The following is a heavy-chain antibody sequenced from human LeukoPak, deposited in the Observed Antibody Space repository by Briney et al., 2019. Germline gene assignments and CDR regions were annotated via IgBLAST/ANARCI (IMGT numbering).Heavy chain of an antibody. J-gene: IGHJ4*02. V-gene: IGHV3-30*04. CDR3: ARKGGTMINYRPFDY. CDR1: GFTFSSYT. Sequence: GGSLRLSCAASGFTFSSYTMHWVRQAPGTGLQGVAVISYDGNEKFYADSVRGPFPISRDSSKNTLYLEMNSLRPEDTAIYYCARKGGTMINYRPFDYWGQGTLVTVSS. D-gene: IGHD3-16*01. CDR2: ISYDGNEK.